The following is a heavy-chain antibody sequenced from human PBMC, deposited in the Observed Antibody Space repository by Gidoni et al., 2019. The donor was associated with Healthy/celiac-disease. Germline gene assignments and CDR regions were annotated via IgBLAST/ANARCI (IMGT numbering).Heavy chain of an antibody. J-gene: IGHJ4*02. CDR3: TSPATVTLNTRDY. CDR1: GCTFSGAA. D-gene: IGHD4-17*01. V-gene: IGHV3-73*01. Sequence: AASGCTFSGAAMHWVRHASGNGLEWVGSIRSKANSYATAYAAAVKGRFTISGDDSKNTAYLQMNSLKAEDTAVYYCTSPATVTLNTRDYWGQGTLVTVSS. CDR2: IRSKANSYAT.